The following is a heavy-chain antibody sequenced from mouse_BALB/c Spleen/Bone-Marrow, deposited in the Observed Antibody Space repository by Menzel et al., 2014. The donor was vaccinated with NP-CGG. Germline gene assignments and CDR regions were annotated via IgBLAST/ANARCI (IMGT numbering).Heavy chain of an antibody. CDR1: GFNIEDTY. V-gene: IGHV14-3*02. Sequence: VQLKQSGAELVKPGASVKLSCTASGFNIEDTYMHWVKRRPEQGLEWIGRIDPANGNTKYDPKFQGKATITAATSSNTADLQLSSLTSEDTAVYYCAEITTAAYYVMDYWGQGTSVTVSS. D-gene: IGHD1-2*01. CDR3: AEITTAAYYVMDY. J-gene: IGHJ4*01. CDR2: IDPANGNT.